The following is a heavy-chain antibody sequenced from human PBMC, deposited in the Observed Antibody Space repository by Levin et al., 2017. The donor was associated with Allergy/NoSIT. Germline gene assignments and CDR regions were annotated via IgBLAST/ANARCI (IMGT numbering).Heavy chain of an antibody. Sequence: GESLKISCTGSGFTFGDYAMSWVRQAPGKGLEWVGFIRNKAHGGTTEYAASVQGRLTISRDDSKSIAYLQMNSLQTEDTAVYFCARGGPPNYDYNWGSYRDGYFDYWGQGTLVTVSS. V-gene: IGHV3-49*04. CDR2: IRNKAHGGTT. D-gene: IGHD3-16*02. J-gene: IGHJ4*02. CDR3: ARGGPPNYDYNWGSYRDGYFDY. CDR1: GFTFGDYA.